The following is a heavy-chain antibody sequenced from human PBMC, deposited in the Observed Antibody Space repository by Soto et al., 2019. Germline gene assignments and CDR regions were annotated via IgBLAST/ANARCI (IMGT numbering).Heavy chain of an antibody. D-gene: IGHD3-9*01. J-gene: IGHJ4*02. CDR2: IYAGGNT. CDR1: GFSVTSNH. Sequence: VQLVESGGTLVQPGGSLRLSCAASGFSVTSNHMTWVRQAPGKGLECVSVIYAGGNTYYPDSVKGRFTISSDNSKNTLFLQMNNLRAEDTAVYYCARVTTFYDILTSSYALNYFDYWGQGTRVTVSS. CDR3: ARVTTFYDILTSSYALNYFDY. V-gene: IGHV3-53*01.